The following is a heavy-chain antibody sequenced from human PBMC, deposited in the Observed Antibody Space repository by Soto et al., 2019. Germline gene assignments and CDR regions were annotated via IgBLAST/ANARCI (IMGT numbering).Heavy chain of an antibody. V-gene: IGHV4-30-4*01. CDR2: IYYSGST. Sequence: SETLSLTCTVSGGSISSGDYYWSWIRQPPGKGLEWIGYIYYSGSTYYNPSLKSRVTISVDTSKNQFSLKLSSVTAADTAVYYCAREFKGIAASWFDPWGQGTLVTVSS. CDR1: GGSISSGDYY. CDR3: AREFKGIAASWFDP. D-gene: IGHD6-13*01. J-gene: IGHJ5*02.